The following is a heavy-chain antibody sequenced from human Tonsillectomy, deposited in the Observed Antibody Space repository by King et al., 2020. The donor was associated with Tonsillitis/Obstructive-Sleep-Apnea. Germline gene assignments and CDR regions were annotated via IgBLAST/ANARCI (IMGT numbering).Heavy chain of an antibody. D-gene: IGHD1-26*01. CDR3: ARVKWELLHAFEI. Sequence: VQLVESGGGLVQPGGSQRLSCAASGFTFSSYEMNWVRQAPGKGLEWVSYISSSGSTIYYADSVKGRFTISRDNAKNSLYLQMNSLRAEDTAVYYCARVKWELLHAFEIWGQGTMVTVSS. CDR1: GFTFSSYE. CDR2: ISSSGSTI. V-gene: IGHV3-48*03. J-gene: IGHJ3*02.